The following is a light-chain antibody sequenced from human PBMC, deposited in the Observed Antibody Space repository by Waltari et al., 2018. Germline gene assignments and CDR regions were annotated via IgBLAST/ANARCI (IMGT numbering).Light chain of an antibody. J-gene: IGKJ1*01. CDR1: QRVLYSSNNRNF. CDR3: HQYFSSPWT. Sequence: DIVMTQSPDSLSVSLGERATINCKSSQRVLYSSNNRNFLTWYQQKPGQTPKPLIYWASTRESGVPDRFSGSGSGTDFTLTISSLQAEDVAVYYCHQYFSSPWTFGQGTKVEIK. V-gene: IGKV4-1*01. CDR2: WAS.